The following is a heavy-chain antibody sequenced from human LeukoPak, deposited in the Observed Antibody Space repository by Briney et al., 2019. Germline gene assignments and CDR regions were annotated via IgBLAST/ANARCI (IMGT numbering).Heavy chain of an antibody. CDR2: TYYGGST. CDR1: GGSISSYY. D-gene: IGHD4-17*01. J-gene: IGHJ4*02. CDR3: ARGPSVTSIGGR. Sequence: PSETLSLTCTVSGGSISSYYWGWIRQPPEKGLEWIGYTYYGGSTKFNPSLKSRVAISVDTSKKQFSLNLTSVTAADTAVYYCARGPSVTSIGGRWGQGTLVIVSA. V-gene: IGHV4-59*01.